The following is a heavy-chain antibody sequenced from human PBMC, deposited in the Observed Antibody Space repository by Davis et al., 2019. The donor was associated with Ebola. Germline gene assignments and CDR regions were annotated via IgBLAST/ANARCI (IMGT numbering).Heavy chain of an antibody. V-gene: IGHV4-59*08. CDR2: IYYSGST. Sequence: GSLRLSCTVSGGSISSYYWSWIRQPPGKGLEWIGYIYYSGSTNYNPSLKSRVTISVDTSKNQFSLKLSSVTAADTAVYYCARQEILWFGELLFKDYGMDVWGQGTTVTVSS. CDR1: GGSISSYY. D-gene: IGHD3-10*01. CDR3: ARQEILWFGELLFKDYGMDV. J-gene: IGHJ6*02.